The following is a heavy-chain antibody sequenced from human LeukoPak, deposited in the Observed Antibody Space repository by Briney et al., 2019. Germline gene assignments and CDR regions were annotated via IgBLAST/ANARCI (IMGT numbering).Heavy chain of an antibody. V-gene: IGHV4-38-2*02. CDR1: GYSISSGYY. J-gene: IGHJ6*03. Sequence: PSETLSLTCTVSGYSISSGYYWGWIRQPPGKGLEWIGSIYHSGSTYYNPSLKSRVTISVDTSKNQFSLKLSSVTATDTAVYYCARNNNPKVLLWFGESWNYYYYYMDVWGKGTTVTVSS. D-gene: IGHD3-10*01. CDR2: IYHSGST. CDR3: ARNNNPKVLLWFGESWNYYYYYMDV.